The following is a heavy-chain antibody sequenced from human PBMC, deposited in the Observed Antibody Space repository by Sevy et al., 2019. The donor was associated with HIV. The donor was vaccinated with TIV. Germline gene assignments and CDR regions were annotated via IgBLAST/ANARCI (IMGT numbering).Heavy chain of an antibody. D-gene: IGHD2-2*01. V-gene: IGHV3-23*01. CDR2: ISGSGGST. J-gene: IGHJ4*02. CDR3: AKDIVVVPAANFDY. CDR1: GFTFSSYA. Sequence: GGSLRLSCAASGFTFSSYAMSWVRQAPGKGLEWVSAISGSGGSTYYAYSVKGRFTISRDNSKNTLYLQMNSLRAEDTAVYYCAKDIVVVPAANFDYWGQGTLVTVSS.